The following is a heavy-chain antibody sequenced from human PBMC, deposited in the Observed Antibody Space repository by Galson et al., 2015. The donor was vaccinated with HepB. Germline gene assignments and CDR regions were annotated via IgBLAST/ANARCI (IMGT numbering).Heavy chain of an antibody. D-gene: IGHD3-22*01. CDR2: ISGSGGST. Sequence: SLRLSCAASGFTFSSYAMSWVRQAPGKGLEWVSAISGSGGSTYYADSVKGRFTISRDNSKDTLYLQMNSLRAEDTAVYYCAKPYYYDSSGYYYLNYFDYWGQGTLVTVSS. J-gene: IGHJ4*02. CDR3: AKPYYYDSSGYYYLNYFDY. V-gene: IGHV3-23*01. CDR1: GFTFSSYA.